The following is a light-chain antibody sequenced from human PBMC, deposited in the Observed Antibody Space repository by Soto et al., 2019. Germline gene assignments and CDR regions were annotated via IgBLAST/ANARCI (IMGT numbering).Light chain of an antibody. J-gene: IGKJ4*01. CDR2: GAS. CDR1: QSVSSN. Sequence: EIVMMQSPATLSVSPGERATLSCRASQSVSSNLAWYQQKPGQAPRLLIYGASTRATGIPARFSGSGSGTEFTLSISSLQSEDFAVYYCQQYNNWPLTCGGGTKLDIK. CDR3: QQYNNWPLT. V-gene: IGKV3-15*01.